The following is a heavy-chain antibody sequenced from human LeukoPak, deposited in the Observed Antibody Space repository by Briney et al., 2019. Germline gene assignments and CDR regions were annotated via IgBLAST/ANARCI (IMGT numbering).Heavy chain of an antibody. CDR2: ISSSSTYI. D-gene: IGHD6-19*01. CDR3: ARASSQWLVPY. J-gene: IGHJ4*02. V-gene: IGHV3-21*01. Sequence: GGSLRLSCAASGFTFSSYSMNWVRQAPGKGLEWVSSISSSSTYIYYAGSVKGRFTISRDNAKNPLYLQMNSLRAEDTAVYYCARASSQWLVPYWGQGTLVTVSS. CDR1: GFTFSSYS.